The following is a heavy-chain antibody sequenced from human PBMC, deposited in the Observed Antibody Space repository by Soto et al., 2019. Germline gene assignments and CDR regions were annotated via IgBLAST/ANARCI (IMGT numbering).Heavy chain of an antibody. CDR2: MWFDGSKK. V-gene: IGHV3-33*01. CDR3: ARGARDFDY. CDR1: GFTFDTYV. Sequence: GVSLRLSCAASGFTFDTYVMHWVRQAPGKGLEWVALMWFDGSKKYYGDSVRGRFTISRDNSKNTLYLQMNSLRAEDTAVYYCARGARDFDYWGQGTLVTVSS. D-gene: IGHD3-16*01. J-gene: IGHJ4*02.